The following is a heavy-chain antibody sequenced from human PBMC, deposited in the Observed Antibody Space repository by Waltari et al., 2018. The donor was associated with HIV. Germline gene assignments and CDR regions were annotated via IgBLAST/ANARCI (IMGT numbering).Heavy chain of an antibody. D-gene: IGHD2-2*01. Sequence: EVQLVESGGGLVQPGGSLRLSCGASGFTFTSYWMRWVGQAPGKGLEWVANIKQDGSEKYYVDSMKGRFTISRDNAKNSLYLQMNSLRAEDTAVYYCARVRGYSCWDWGQGTLVTVSS. CDR2: IKQDGSEK. CDR3: ARVRGYSCWD. CDR1: GFTFTSYW. J-gene: IGHJ4*02. V-gene: IGHV3-7*01.